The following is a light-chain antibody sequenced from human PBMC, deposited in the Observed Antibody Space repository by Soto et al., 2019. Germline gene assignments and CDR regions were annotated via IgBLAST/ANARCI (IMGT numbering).Light chain of an antibody. V-gene: IGKV3-20*01. CDR3: QQFDRSLPSWT. J-gene: IGKJ1*01. CDR2: GAS. Sequence: ETVLTQSPGTLSLSPGERATLSCRASQSVSSNYLAWYQHIPDQAPRLLIYGASNRATGIPDSFSGSGSGTDFTLTISRLEPEDFAVYYCQQFDRSLPSWTFGQGTKVE. CDR1: QSVSSNY.